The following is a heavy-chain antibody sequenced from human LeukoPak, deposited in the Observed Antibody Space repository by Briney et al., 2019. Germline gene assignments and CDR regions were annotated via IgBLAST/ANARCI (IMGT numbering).Heavy chain of an antibody. D-gene: IGHD3-3*01. V-gene: IGHV1-46*01. J-gene: IGHJ4*02. CDR1: GYTFTSYY. CDR3: AGGTNTIFGVVIF. Sequence: VSVKVSCKASGYTFTSYYMHWVRQAPGQGLEWMGIINPSGGSTSYAQKFQGRVTMTRDTSTSTVYMELSSLRSEDTAVYYCAGGTNTIFGVVIFWGQGTLVTVSS. CDR2: INPSGGST.